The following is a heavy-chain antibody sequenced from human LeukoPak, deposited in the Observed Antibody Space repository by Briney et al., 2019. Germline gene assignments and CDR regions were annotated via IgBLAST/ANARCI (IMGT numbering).Heavy chain of an antibody. CDR2: IYSGGST. CDR1: GFTFSDYY. CDR3: ARVSRAYYFDY. Sequence: PGGSLRLSCAASGFTFSDYYMSWVRQAPGKGLEWVSVIYSGGSTYYADSVKGRFTISRDNSKNTLYLQMNSLRAEDTAVYYCARVSRAYYFDYWGQGTLVTVSS. V-gene: IGHV3-66*01. J-gene: IGHJ4*02.